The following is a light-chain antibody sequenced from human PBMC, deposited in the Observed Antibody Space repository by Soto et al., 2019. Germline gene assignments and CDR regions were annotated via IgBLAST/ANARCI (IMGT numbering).Light chain of an antibody. V-gene: IGKV3-20*01. J-gene: IGKJ2*01. Sequence: IVLTQSPDTLSFSPGERATLSCRASQSVTTQLAWYQQKPGQAPRLIIHGASSRATGVPDRITGSGSGTDFTLSISRLEPEDFAVYYCQQYGGSTRTFGQGTKVDIK. CDR2: GAS. CDR3: QQYGGSTRT. CDR1: QSVTTQ.